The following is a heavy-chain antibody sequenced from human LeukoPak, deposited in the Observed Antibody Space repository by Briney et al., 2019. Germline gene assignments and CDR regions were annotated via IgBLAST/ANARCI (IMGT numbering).Heavy chain of an antibody. D-gene: IGHD2-21*01. J-gene: IGHJ4*02. CDR3: ARETLGCGGDCFDY. CDR1: GFSLSAYE. CDR2: INTGVGTA. V-gene: IGHV3-48*03. Sequence: PGGSLRLSCTASGFSLSAYEVNWVRQAPGKGLEWIAYINTGVGTAFYADSVKGRFTIFRDDAKNPLYLEMNRLRAQDTALYYCARETLGCGGDCFDYWGQGALVTVSS.